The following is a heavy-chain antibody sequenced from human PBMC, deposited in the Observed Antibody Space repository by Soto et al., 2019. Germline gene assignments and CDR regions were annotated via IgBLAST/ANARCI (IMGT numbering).Heavy chain of an antibody. V-gene: IGHV2-5*02. CDR1: GFSLSTSGVG. J-gene: IGHJ4*02. CDR2: IYWDDDK. Sequence: QITLKESGPTLVKPTQTLTLACTFSGFSLSTSGVGVGWIRQPPGKALEWLALIYWDDDKRYSPSLKSRLTITKDTSKSQVVLTMTNMDPVDTATYYGAHKGAGYRVFKYWGQGTLVTVS. CDR3: AHKGAGYRVFKY. D-gene: IGHD5-12*01.